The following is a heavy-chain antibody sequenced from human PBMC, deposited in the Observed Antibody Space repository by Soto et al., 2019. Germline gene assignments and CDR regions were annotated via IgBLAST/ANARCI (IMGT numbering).Heavy chain of an antibody. V-gene: IGHV3-23*01. CDR3: AKERLGRGIDY. Sequence: EVLLLDSGGGLVQPGWSLRLSWAASGFTFSNYAMTWDRQAPCKGPEWISTFNNGGGGTYYSDSLKGRFTISRDNSKNTLYLQVSSLRAEDTAVYYCAKERLGRGIDYWGQGILVTFSS. J-gene: IGHJ4*02. CDR2: FNNGGGGT. D-gene: IGHD3-10*01. CDR1: GFTFSNYA.